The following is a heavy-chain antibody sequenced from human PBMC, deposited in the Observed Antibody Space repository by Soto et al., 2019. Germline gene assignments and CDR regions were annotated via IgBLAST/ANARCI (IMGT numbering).Heavy chain of an antibody. J-gene: IGHJ6*02. V-gene: IGHV3-72*01. Sequence: EVQLVESGGGLVQPGGSLRLSCAASGFTLSDHYMDWVRQAPGKGLEWVGRTRNKANSYTTVYAASVKGRFTISRDDSENSLCLQMNSLKTDDTAVYYCVRGAGDHQKSEGYYYGLDVWGLGTTVTVSS. CDR2: TRNKANSYTT. CDR3: VRGAGDHQKSEGYYYGLDV. D-gene: IGHD7-27*01. CDR1: GFTLSDHY.